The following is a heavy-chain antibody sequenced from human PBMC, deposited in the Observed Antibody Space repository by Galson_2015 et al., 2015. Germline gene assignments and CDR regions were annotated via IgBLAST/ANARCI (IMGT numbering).Heavy chain of an antibody. J-gene: IGHJ4*02. V-gene: IGHV3-23*01. CDR3: AREWDDYYGSGSYYGY. CDR2: ISVSGDTT. D-gene: IGHD3-10*01. CDR1: GFISSTYA. Sequence: SLRLSCAASGFISSTYAMSWVRQAPGKGLEWVSTISVSGDTTHYADSVKGRFTVSRDNSKNTLYVQLNSLRAEDTAVYYCAREWDDYYGSGSYYGYWGQGTLVTVSS.